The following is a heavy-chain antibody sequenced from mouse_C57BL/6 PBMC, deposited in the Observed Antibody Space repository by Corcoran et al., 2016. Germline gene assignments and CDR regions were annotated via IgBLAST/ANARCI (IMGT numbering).Heavy chain of an antibody. CDR3: ARDDGYPFAY. V-gene: IGHV9-3*01. D-gene: IGHD2-3*01. CDR2: INTYSGVP. Sequence: QIQLVQSGPELKKPGETVKISCKASGYTFTTYGMSWVKQAPGKGLKWMGWINTYSGVPTYADDFKGRFAFSLETSASTAYLQINNLKNEDMATYFCARDDGYPFAYWGQGTLVTVSA. CDR1: GYTFTTYG. J-gene: IGHJ3*01.